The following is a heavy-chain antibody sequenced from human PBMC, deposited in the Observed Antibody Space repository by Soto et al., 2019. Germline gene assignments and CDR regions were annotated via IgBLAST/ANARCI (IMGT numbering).Heavy chain of an antibody. CDR2: ISYDGSNK. Sequence: GGSLRLSCAASGFTFSSYGMHWVRQAPGKGLEWVAVISYDGSNKYYADSVKGRFTISRDNSKNTLYLQMNSLRAEDTAVYYCARDLGGVVITGGLDYWGQGTLVTVSS. D-gene: IGHD3-3*01. CDR3: ARDLGGVVITGGLDY. CDR1: GFTFSSYG. J-gene: IGHJ4*02. V-gene: IGHV3-30*03.